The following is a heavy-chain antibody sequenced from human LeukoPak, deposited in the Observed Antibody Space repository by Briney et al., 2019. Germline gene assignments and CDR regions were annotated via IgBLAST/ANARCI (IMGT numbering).Heavy chain of an antibody. Sequence: TGGSLRLSCAASGFTVSSNYMGWVRQAPGKGLEWVSYISSSGSTKNYADSVKGRFTISRDNAENSLSLQMNSLRAEDTAVYYCARRYCSSTSCTLDYWGQGTLVTVSS. D-gene: IGHD2-2*01. CDR3: ARRYCSSTSCTLDY. CDR1: GFTVSSNY. J-gene: IGHJ4*02. CDR2: ISSSGSTK. V-gene: IGHV3-11*04.